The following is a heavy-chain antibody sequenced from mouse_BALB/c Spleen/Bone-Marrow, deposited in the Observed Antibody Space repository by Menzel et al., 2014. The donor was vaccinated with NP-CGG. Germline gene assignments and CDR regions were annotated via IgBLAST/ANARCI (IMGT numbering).Heavy chain of an antibody. Sequence: VQLQQSGAELVKPGASVKLSCTASGFNIKDTYMHWVKQRPEQGLEWIGRIDPANGNTKYDPKFQGKATITADTSSNTAYLRLSRLTSEDTAVYYCAGASYYAMDYWGQGTSVTVSS. CDR3: AGASYYAMDY. J-gene: IGHJ4*01. V-gene: IGHV14-3*02. CDR2: IDPANGNT. CDR1: GFNIKDTY.